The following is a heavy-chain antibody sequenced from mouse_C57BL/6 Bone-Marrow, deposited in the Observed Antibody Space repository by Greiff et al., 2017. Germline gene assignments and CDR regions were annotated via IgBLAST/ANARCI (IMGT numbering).Heavy chain of an antibody. J-gene: IGHJ4*01. D-gene: IGHD6-1*01. V-gene: IGHV1-59*01. CDR2: IDPSDSYT. CDR3: SRRGSRVGDYYGMDD. Sequence: VQLQQPGAELVRPGTSVKLSCKASGYTFTSYWMHWVKQRPGQGLEWIGVIDPSDSYTNYNQKFKGKATLTVDTSSSTAYMQLSSLTSEDSAVYYCSRRGSRVGDYYGMDDWGQGTSVTVAS. CDR1: GYTFTSYW.